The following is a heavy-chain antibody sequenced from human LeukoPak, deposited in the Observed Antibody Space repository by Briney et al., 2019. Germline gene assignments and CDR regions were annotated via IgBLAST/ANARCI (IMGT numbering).Heavy chain of an antibody. CDR2: IYTSGST. CDR3: ARDGYSGNDGL. V-gene: IGHV4-61*02. Sequence: SETLSLTCTVSGGSINSGNYYWSWIRQPAGKGLEWIGRIYTSGSTNYNPSLKSRVTISVDTSKNQFSLKLSSVTAADTAVYYCARDGYSGNDGLWGQGTLVTVSS. D-gene: IGHD5-12*01. J-gene: IGHJ4*02. CDR1: GGSINSGNYY.